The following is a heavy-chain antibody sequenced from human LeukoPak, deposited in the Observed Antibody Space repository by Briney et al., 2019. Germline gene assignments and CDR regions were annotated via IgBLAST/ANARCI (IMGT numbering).Heavy chain of an antibody. Sequence: SGTLSLTCSVSGDSISGYFWSWIRQPPGKGLEWIGYIYSSGSTNYNPSLKSRVTMSLDTSKNHLSLNLSSVTAADTAVYYCARGNYVDWFDPWGQGTQVTVSS. D-gene: IGHD1-7*01. CDR2: IYSSGST. CDR3: ARGNYVDWFDP. V-gene: IGHV4-4*09. CDR1: GDSISGYF. J-gene: IGHJ5*02.